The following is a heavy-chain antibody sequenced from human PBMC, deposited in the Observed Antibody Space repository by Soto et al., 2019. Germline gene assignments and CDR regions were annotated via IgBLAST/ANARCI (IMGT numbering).Heavy chain of an antibody. Sequence: EVQLVESGGGLVQPGGSLRLSCAASGFTFSSYSMNWVRQAPGKGLEWVSYISSSSSTIYYADSVKGRFTISRDNAKNSLYLQMNSLRDEDTAVYYCARGSRYCSSTSCYSKAGYYYGMDVWGQGTTVTVSS. CDR2: ISSSSSTI. J-gene: IGHJ6*02. CDR3: ARGSRYCSSTSCYSKAGYYYGMDV. V-gene: IGHV3-48*02. CDR1: GFTFSSYS. D-gene: IGHD2-2*01.